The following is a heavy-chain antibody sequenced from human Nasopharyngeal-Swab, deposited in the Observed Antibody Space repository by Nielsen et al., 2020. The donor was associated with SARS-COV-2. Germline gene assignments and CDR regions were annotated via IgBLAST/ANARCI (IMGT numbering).Heavy chain of an antibody. D-gene: IGHD6-13*01. CDR1: GYSFTSYW. Sequence: GESLKISCKGSGYSFTSYWISWVRQMPGKGLEWMGRIDPSDSYTNYSLSFQGHVTISADKSISTAYLQWSSLKASDTAMYYCARHLPVQQLVDYWGQGTLVTVSS. V-gene: IGHV5-10-1*01. CDR3: ARHLPVQQLVDY. CDR2: IDPSDSYT. J-gene: IGHJ4*02.